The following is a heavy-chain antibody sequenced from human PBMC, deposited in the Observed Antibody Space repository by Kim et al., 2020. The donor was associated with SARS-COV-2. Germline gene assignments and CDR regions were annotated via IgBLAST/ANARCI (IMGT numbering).Heavy chain of an antibody. CDR3: AKDQWAKMTDDEPFNY. J-gene: IGHJ4*01. D-gene: IGHD1-26*01. Sequence: GGSLRLSCAASGFTFSSFAMSWVRQAPGKGLEWVSGISDSGDKTYFQHSVKGRFTISRDNSKNTLYLQMSSLRAEDTAIYYCAKDQWAKMTDDEPFNYWG. V-gene: IGHV3-23*01. CDR2: ISDSGDKT. CDR1: GFTFSSFA.